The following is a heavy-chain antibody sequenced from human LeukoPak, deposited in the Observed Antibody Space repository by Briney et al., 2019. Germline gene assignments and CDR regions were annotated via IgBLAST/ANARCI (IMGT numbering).Heavy chain of an antibody. V-gene: IGHV1-69*04. CDR1: GGTFSSYA. Sequence: SVKDSCKASGGTFSSYAISWVRQAPGQGLEWMGRIIPILGIANYAQKFQGRVTITADKSTSTAYMELSSLRSEDTAVYYCARDLDWLDYWGQGTLVTVSS. D-gene: IGHD3-9*01. CDR2: IIPILGIA. CDR3: ARDLDWLDY. J-gene: IGHJ4*02.